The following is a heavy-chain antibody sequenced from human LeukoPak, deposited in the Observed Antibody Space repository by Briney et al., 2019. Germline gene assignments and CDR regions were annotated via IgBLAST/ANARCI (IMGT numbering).Heavy chain of an antibody. V-gene: IGHV1-18*01. CDR2: ISAYNGNT. D-gene: IGHD3-3*01. J-gene: IGHJ4*02. CDR1: GYTFTSYG. Sequence: ASVKVSCKASGYTFTSYGISWVRQAPGQGLEWTGWISAYNGNTNYAQKLQGRVTMTTDTSTSTAYMELRSLRSDDTAVYYCAIDWATFTIFGVVEHPHFDYWGQGTLVTVSS. CDR3: AIDWATFTIFGVVEHPHFDY.